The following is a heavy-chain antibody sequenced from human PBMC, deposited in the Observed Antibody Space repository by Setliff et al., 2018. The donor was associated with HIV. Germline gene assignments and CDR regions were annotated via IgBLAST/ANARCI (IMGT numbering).Heavy chain of an antibody. V-gene: IGHV1-46*01. CDR2: LNTSGGSA. Sequence: ASVKVSCKASGYTFTSYYMHWVRQAPGQGLEWMGVLNTSGGSAGYAEKFRGRVTMTRDTSTSTVYIDLRNLRSEDTAVYYCARNQGDSSGWYAGDYWGHGTLVTVSS. CDR1: GYTFTSYY. D-gene: IGHD6-19*01. J-gene: IGHJ4*01. CDR3: ARNQGDSSGWYAGDY.